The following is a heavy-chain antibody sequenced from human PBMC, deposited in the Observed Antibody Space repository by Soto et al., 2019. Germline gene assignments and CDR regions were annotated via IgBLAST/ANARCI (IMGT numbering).Heavy chain of an antibody. J-gene: IGHJ5*02. V-gene: IGHV4-34*01. Sequence: PSETLSLTCAVYGGSFSGYYWSWIRQPPGKGLEWIGEINHSGSTNYNPSLKSRVTISVDTSKNQFSLKLSSVTAADTAVYYCARVRGVKWLRFNWFDPWGQGTLVTVSS. CDR1: GGSFSGYY. D-gene: IGHD5-12*01. CDR3: ARVRGVKWLRFNWFDP. CDR2: INHSGST.